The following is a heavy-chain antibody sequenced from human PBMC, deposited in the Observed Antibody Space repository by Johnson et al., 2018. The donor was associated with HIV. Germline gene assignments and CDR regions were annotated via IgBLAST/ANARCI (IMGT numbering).Heavy chain of an antibody. J-gene: IGHJ3*01. CDR1: GFTFSSYA. Sequence: EQLVESGGGLVQPGGSLRLSCAASGFTFSSYAMSWVRQAPGQGLEWVSAISGSDSTIYYADSVQGRFTISRDNSKNTLYLQMNSLRAEDTAVYYCAKDQWSSSWTNDAFDFWGQGTMVTVSS. CDR2: ISGSDSTI. CDR3: AKDQWSSSWTNDAFDF. D-gene: IGHD6-13*01. V-gene: IGHV3-23*04.